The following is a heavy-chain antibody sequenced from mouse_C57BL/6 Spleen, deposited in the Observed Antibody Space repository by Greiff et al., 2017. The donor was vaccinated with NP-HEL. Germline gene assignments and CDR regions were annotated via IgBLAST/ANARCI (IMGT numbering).Heavy chain of an antibody. V-gene: IGHV5-6*01. J-gene: IGHJ4*01. Sequence: EVQVVESGGDLVKPGGSLKLSCAASGFTFSSYGMSWVRQTPDKRLEWVATISSGGSYTYYPDSVKGRFTISRDNAKNTLYLQMSSLKSEDTAMYYCARLDSLYAMDYWGQGTSVTVSS. CDR1: GFTFSSYG. CDR2: ISSGGSYT. CDR3: ARLDSLYAMDY.